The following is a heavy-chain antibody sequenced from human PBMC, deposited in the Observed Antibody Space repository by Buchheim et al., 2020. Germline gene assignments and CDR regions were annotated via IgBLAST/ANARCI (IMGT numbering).Heavy chain of an antibody. J-gene: IGHJ4*02. CDR1: GFTFSSYG. D-gene: IGHD5-12*01. Sequence: QVQLVESGGGVVQPGRSLRLSCAASGFTFSSYGMHWVRQAPGKGVEWVAVISYDGSNKYYADSVKGRFTISRDNSKNTLYLQMNSLRAEDTAVYYCAKDLSFSGGYDSDYWGQGTL. CDR3: AKDLSFSGGYDSDY. V-gene: IGHV3-30*18. CDR2: ISYDGSNK.